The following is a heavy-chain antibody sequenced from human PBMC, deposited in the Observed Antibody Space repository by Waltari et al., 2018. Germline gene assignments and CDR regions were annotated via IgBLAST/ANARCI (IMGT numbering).Heavy chain of an antibody. CDR2: ISGSGGST. V-gene: IGHV3-23*01. CDR1: GFTFSSYA. J-gene: IGHJ3*02. Sequence: EVQLLESGGGLVQPGGSLRLSCAASGFTFSSYAMSWVRQAPGKGLEWVSAISGSGGSTYYADSVKGRFTISRDNSKDTLYLQMSNLRGEDTAIYYCAKGYGGVSVNAFDIWGQGTMVTVSS. CDR3: AKGYGGVSVNAFDI. D-gene: IGHD2-8*02.